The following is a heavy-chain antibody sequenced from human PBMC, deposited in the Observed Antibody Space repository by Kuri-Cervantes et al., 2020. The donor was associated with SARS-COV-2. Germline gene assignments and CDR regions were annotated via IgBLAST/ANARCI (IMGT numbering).Heavy chain of an antibody. Sequence: GESLKISCAASGFTFSSYWMSWVRQAPGKGLEWVANIKQDGSEKYYVDSVKGRFTISRDNAKNSLYLQMNSLRAEDTAVYYCARDVNGNWNKLSDIWGQGTMVTVSS. CDR3: ARDVNGNWNKLSDI. V-gene: IGHV3-7*01. CDR1: GFTFSSYW. D-gene: IGHD1/OR15-1a*01. J-gene: IGHJ3*02. CDR2: IKQDGSEK.